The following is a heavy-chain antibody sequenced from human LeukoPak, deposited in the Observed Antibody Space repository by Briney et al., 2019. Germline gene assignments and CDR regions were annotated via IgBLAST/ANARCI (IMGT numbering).Heavy chain of an antibody. CDR1: GFSISTYW. CDR2: IKQDRSKK. J-gene: IGHJ4*02. V-gene: IGHV3-7*01. Sequence: PGGCLRLSCAASGFSISTYWMSWVRQAPGKGLEWVANIKQDRSKKYYVDSVKGRFTMSRDNAKNSLYLQMSSLRAEDTAVYYCARGYCSGGVCYSIYFDYWGQGTLVTVS. D-gene: IGHD2-15*01. CDR3: ARGYCSGGVCYSIYFDY.